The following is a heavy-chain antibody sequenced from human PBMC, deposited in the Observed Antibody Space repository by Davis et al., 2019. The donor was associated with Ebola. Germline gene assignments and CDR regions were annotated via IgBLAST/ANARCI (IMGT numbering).Heavy chain of an antibody. D-gene: IGHD3-16*02. J-gene: IGHJ6*02. CDR3: ARFPLVTVLNRNYYYYGMDV. CDR2: INHSGST. CDR1: GGSFSGYY. Sequence: GSLRLSCAVYGGSFSGYYWSWIRQPPGKGLEWIGEINHSGSTNYNPSLKSRVTISVDTSKNQFSLKLSSVTAADTAVYYCARFPLVTVLNRNYYYYGMDVWGQGTTVTVSS. V-gene: IGHV4-34*01.